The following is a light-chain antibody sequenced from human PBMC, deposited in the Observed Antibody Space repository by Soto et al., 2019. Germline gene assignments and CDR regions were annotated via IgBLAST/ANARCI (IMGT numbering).Light chain of an antibody. CDR1: RLGNKY. CDR2: EDN. V-gene: IGLV3-1*01. J-gene: IGLJ2*01. CDR3: QAWDSSTVV. Sequence: SYELTQPPSVSLSPGQTASITCSGDRLGNKYACWYQQKPGQSPVLVIYEDNKRPSGIPERFSGSNSENTATLTISGTQAMDEADYYCQAWDSSTVVFGGGTKLTVL.